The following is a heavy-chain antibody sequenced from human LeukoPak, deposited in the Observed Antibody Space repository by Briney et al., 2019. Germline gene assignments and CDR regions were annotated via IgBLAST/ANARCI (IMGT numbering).Heavy chain of an antibody. CDR2: IYGGGST. Sequence: GGSLRLSCAASGFTVRNNYMSWVRQAPGKGLEWVSVIYGGGSTYYADSVKGRFTISRDNSKNTLYLQMNSLRAEDTAVYYCARRDDYKGADYWGQGTLVTVSS. CDR1: GFTVRNNY. CDR3: ARRDDYKGADY. V-gene: IGHV3-66*01. J-gene: IGHJ4*02. D-gene: IGHD5-24*01.